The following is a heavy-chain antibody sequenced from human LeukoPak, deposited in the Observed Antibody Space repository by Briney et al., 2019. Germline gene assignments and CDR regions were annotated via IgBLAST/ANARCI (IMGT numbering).Heavy chain of an antibody. CDR1: GGSISSYY. CDR3: ARWYSSSWYGEYFDY. D-gene: IGHD6-13*01. V-gene: IGHV4-59*01. J-gene: IGHJ4*02. CDR2: IYYSGST. Sequence: PSETLSLTCTVSGGSISSYYWSWIRQPPGKGLEWIGYIYYSGSTNYNPSLKSRVTISVDTSKNQFSLQLSSVTSADTAVYYCARWYSSSWYGEYFDYWGQGTLVTVSS.